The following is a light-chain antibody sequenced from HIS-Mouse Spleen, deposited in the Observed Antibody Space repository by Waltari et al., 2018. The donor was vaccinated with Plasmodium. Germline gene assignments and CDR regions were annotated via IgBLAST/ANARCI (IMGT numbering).Light chain of an antibody. CDR2: AVS. J-gene: IGLJ2*01. CDR1: SSDVGGYNY. Sequence: QSALTQPPSASGSPGQSVTISCTGTSSDVGGYNYVSWYQQHPGKAPKLMIYAVSKRPSGVPERFSGSKSGNTASLTVSWLQAEDEADYYCSSYAGSNNLVFGGGTKLTVL. V-gene: IGLV2-8*01. CDR3: SSYAGSNNLV.